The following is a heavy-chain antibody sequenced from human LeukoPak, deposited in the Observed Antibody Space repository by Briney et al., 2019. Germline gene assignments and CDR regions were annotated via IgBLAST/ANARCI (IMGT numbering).Heavy chain of an antibody. V-gene: IGHV1-46*01. CDR2: INPSGGST. D-gene: IGHD3-22*01. J-gene: IGHJ4*02. CDR1: GYTFTSYY. Sequence: ASVKVSCKAPGYTFTSYYMHWVRQAPGQGLEWMGIINPSGGSTSYAQKFQGRVTMTRDTSTGTVYMELSSLRSEDTAVYYCAREDGSSGSLDWGQGTLVTVSS. CDR3: AREDGSSGSLD.